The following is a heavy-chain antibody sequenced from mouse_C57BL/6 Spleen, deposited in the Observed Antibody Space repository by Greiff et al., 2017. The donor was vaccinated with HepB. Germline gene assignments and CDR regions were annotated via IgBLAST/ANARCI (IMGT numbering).Heavy chain of an antibody. Sequence: QVQLQQPGAELVKPGASVKMSCKASGYTFTSYWITWVKQRPGQGLEWIGDIYPGSGSTNYNEKFKSKATLTVDTSSSTAYMQLSSLTSEDSAVYYCARGFYYSNYSRYAMDYWGQGTSVTVSS. J-gene: IGHJ4*01. V-gene: IGHV1-55*01. CDR1: GYTFTSYW. CDR2: IYPGSGST. D-gene: IGHD2-12*01. CDR3: ARGFYYSNYSRYAMDY.